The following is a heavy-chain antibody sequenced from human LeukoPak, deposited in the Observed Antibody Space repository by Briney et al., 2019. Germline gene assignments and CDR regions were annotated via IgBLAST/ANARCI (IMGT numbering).Heavy chain of an antibody. CDR3: ARRGAGVRGVISGAFDI. V-gene: IGHV1-69*04. Sequence: GASVKVSCKASGGTFSSYAISWVRQAPGQGLEWMGRIIPILGIANYAQKFQGRVTITADKSTSTAYMELSSLRSEDTAVYYCARRGAGVRGVISGAFDIWGQGTMVTVSS. J-gene: IGHJ3*02. CDR1: GGTFSSYA. D-gene: IGHD3-10*01. CDR2: IIPILGIA.